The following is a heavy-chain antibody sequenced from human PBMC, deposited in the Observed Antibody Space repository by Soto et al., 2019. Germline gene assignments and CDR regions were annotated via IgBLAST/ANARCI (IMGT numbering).Heavy chain of an antibody. D-gene: IGHD4-4*01. CDR1: GGTFSSYT. J-gene: IGHJ4*02. CDR3: ARDLLDYSLDY. CDR2: IIPNLGGT. Sequence: SVKVSCKASGGTFSSYTISWVRQAPGQGLEWMGRIIPNLGGTNYAQKFQGRVTMTRDTSISTAYMELSRLRSDDTAVYYCARDLLDYSLDYWGQGTRVTVSS. V-gene: IGHV1-69*08.